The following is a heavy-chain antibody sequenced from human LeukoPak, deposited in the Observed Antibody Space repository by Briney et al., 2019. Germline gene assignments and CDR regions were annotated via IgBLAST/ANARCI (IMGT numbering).Heavy chain of an antibody. CDR3: VKEVVATIPPL. V-gene: IGHV3-23*01. CDR2: ISGSGGST. Sequence: ETLSLTCTVSGGSISSYYWSWVRQAPGKGLEWVSVISGSGGSTYYADSVKGRFTISRDNSKNTLFLQLNSLRAEDTAVYYCVKEVVATIPPLWGQGTLVTVSS. D-gene: IGHD5-12*01. J-gene: IGHJ4*02. CDR1: GGSISSYY.